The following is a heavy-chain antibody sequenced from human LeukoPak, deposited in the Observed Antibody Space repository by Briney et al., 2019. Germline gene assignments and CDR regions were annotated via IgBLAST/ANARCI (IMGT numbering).Heavy chain of an antibody. CDR1: GFTFSNYG. Sequence: PGGSLRLSCAASGFTFSNYGMNWVRQAPGKMLEWVSYISSSSDSIYYADFAKGRFTISGDNAENSLYLQMNSLRDEDTAVYYCARAMRSGYDHWGQGTLVTVSS. V-gene: IGHV3-48*02. D-gene: IGHD5-12*01. CDR3: ARAMRSGYDH. CDR2: ISSSSDSI. J-gene: IGHJ4*02.